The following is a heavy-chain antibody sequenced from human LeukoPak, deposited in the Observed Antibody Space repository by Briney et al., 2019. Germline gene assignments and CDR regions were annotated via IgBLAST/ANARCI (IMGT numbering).Heavy chain of an antibody. Sequence: GGSLRLSCAASGFTFSSYSMNWVRQAPGKGLGWVSSISSSSSSYIYYADSVKGRFTISRDNAKNSLYLQMNSLRAEDTAVYYCARGIYDYGDFNFDYWGQGTLVTVSS. CDR3: ARGIYDYGDFNFDY. J-gene: IGHJ4*02. D-gene: IGHD4-17*01. V-gene: IGHV3-21*01. CDR1: GFTFSSYS. CDR2: ISSSSSSYI.